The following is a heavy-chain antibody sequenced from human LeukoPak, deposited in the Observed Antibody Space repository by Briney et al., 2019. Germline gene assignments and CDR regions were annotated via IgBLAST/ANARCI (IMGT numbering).Heavy chain of an antibody. Sequence: GGALRLSCAASGFTFSSYAMSWVRQAPGKGLEWVSAISGSGGSTYYADSVKGRFTISRDNAKNSLYLQLNSLRAEDTAVYYCARDPYSGSYSDYYYYYMDVWGKGTTVTVSS. V-gene: IGHV3-23*01. J-gene: IGHJ6*03. CDR3: ARDPYSGSYSDYYYYYMDV. D-gene: IGHD1-26*01. CDR2: ISGSGGST. CDR1: GFTFSSYA.